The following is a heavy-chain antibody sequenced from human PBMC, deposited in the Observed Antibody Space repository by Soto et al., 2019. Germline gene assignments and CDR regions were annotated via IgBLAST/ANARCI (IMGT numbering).Heavy chain of an antibody. J-gene: IGHJ1*01. CDR2: TYWDNDR. CDR1: GFSFNTRGVG. Sequence: QITLRESGPTLVKPTQTLALNCTFSGFSFNTRGVGVAWIRQPPGKALGWLAVTYWDNDRPYRPSLTDRLTITKDISTNQVVLTMTNMDPVLTGTYYCAHLVPGPLSFAYWGQGALVTVSS. CDR3: AHLVPGPLSFAY. D-gene: IGHD6-19*01. V-gene: IGHV2-5*02.